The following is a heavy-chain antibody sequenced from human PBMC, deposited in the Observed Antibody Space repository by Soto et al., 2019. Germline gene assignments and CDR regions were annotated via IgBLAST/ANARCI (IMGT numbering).Heavy chain of an antibody. D-gene: IGHD3-22*01. V-gene: IGHV3-11*06. J-gene: IGHJ3*01. CDR3: ARISHDSSPS. CDR1: GFTFSDYY. CDR2: ISSSSSYT. Sequence: GGSLRLSCAASGFTFSDYYMTWIRQAPGKGLEWVSYISSSSSYTNYADSVKGRFTISRDNAKNSLYLHLNSVTPEDTAVYYCARISHDSSPSWGQGTMVTVSS.